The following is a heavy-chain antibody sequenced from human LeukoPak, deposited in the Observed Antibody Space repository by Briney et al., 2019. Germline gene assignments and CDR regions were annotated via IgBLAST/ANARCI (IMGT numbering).Heavy chain of an antibody. J-gene: IGHJ3*02. CDR2: ISYDGSNK. V-gene: IGHV3-30*18. CDR1: GFTFSSYG. Sequence: QTGGSLRLSCAASGFTFSSYGMHWVRQAPGKGLEWVAVISYDGSNKYYADSVKGRFTISRDNSKNTLYLQMNSLRAEDTAVYYCAKGAFDIWGQGTMVTVSS. CDR3: AKGAFDI.